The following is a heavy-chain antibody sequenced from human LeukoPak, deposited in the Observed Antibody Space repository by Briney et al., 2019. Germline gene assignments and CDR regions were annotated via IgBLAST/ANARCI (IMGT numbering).Heavy chain of an antibody. J-gene: IGHJ4*02. V-gene: IGHV4-59*02. Sequence: SETLSLTCTVSGGSVSSHYWSWIRQPPGKGLEWIGYIYYSGSTNYNPSLKSRVTISVDTSMNQFPLKLSSVTAADTAVYYCARSYSSSSDFYFDYWGQGTLVTVSS. CDR3: ARSYSSSSDFYFDY. CDR1: GGSVSSHY. D-gene: IGHD6-6*01. CDR2: IYYSGST.